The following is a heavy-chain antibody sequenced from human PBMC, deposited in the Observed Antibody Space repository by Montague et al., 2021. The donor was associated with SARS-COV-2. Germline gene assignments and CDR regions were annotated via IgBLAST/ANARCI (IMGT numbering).Heavy chain of an antibody. J-gene: IGHJ5*02. V-gene: IGHV4-4*07. D-gene: IGHD3-22*01. Sequence: SETLSLTCTVSGGSTNNYYWGWIRQPAGKGLEWLGRIHSSGISTXNPSLETRVTMSVDASKNQFSLKLSSVTAADTAVYYCARGRFYYDSGELGSWGQGTLVTVSS. CDR3: ARGRFYYDSGELGS. CDR1: GGSTNNYY. CDR2: IHSSGIS.